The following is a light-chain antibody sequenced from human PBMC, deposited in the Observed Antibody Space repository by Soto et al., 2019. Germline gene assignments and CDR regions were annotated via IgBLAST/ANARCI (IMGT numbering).Light chain of an antibody. J-gene: IGKJ1*01. CDR3: QQYSSYSRT. V-gene: IGKV1-5*01. CDR2: GAS. Sequence: DIQMTQSPYTLSASVGDRVTITCRASQGISTWLAWYQQKPGTAPKLLIYGASSLESGVPSRFSGSGSGTEFTLTISSLQPDDYATYYCQQYSSYSRTFGQGTKV. CDR1: QGISTW.